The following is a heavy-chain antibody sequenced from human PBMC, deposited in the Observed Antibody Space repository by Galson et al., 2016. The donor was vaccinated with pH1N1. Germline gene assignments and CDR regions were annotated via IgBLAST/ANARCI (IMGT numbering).Heavy chain of an antibody. V-gene: IGHV5-51*01. Sequence: QSGAEVKKSGESLKISCKGSGYSFKSYWIAWVRQMPGKGLEWMGIIYPGDSDTRYSPSSIGQVILSADKSISTAFLQWSSLNASDTAMYYCARRGINGTDFWGQGTLVTVSS. J-gene: IGHJ4*02. CDR1: GYSFKSYW. D-gene: IGHD1/OR15-1a*01. CDR3: ARRGINGTDF. CDR2: IYPGDSDT.